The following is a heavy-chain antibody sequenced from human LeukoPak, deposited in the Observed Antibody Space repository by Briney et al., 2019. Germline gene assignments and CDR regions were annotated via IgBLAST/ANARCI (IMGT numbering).Heavy chain of an antibody. CDR1: GSPIGTYL. CDR2: INQDGSKK. CDR3: ARAVAAADSY. D-gene: IGHD6-13*01. J-gene: IGHJ4*02. V-gene: IGHV3-7*04. Sequence: PGGPLSLSCPASGSPIGTYLMSRARQAQAKGLEWVANINQDGSKKYYVDSVKGRFTISRDNVKNSVYLQMNSLRAEDTAVYSCARAVAAADSYWGRGTLVSVSS.